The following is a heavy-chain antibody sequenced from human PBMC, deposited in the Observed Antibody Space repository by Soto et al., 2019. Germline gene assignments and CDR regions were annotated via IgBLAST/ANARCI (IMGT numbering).Heavy chain of an antibody. J-gene: IGHJ4*02. V-gene: IGHV3-11*06. CDR1: GFNLDDYY. CDR3: TRLGSRRYFDF. Sequence: QEQLVESGGGLVEPGGSLRLSCAASGFNLDDYYMSWIRQAPGKGLEYIAYISSLNHYNNYADSVKGRFTISIDKAQNSLELHMSGLRSDDTALYYCTRLGSRRYFDFWGRGTLVTVSS. CDR2: ISSLNHYN. D-gene: IGHD3-9*01.